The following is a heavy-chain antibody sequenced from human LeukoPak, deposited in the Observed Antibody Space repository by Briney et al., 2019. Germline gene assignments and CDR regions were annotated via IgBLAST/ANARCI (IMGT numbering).Heavy chain of an antibody. CDR1: GGSISSGGYY. D-gene: IGHD2-21*02. Sequence: SETLSLTCTVSGGSISSGGYYWSWIRQHPGKGLEWIGYIYYSGSTYYNPSLRSRVTISVDTSKNQFSLKLSSVTAADTAVYYWARAYGGNSAFDYWGQGTLVTVSS. J-gene: IGHJ4*02. CDR3: ARAYGGNSAFDY. V-gene: IGHV4-31*03. CDR2: IYYSGST.